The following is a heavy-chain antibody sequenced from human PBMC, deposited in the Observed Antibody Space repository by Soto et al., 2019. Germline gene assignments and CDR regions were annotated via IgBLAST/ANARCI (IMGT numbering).Heavy chain of an antibody. CDR3: ARDPLAARPGAYYYYGMDV. CDR1: GYTFTSYG. Sequence: VKVSCKATGYTFTSYGISWVRQAPGQGLEWMGWISAYNGNTNYAQKLQGRVTMTTDTSTSTAYMELRSLRSDDTAVYYCARDPLAARPGAYYYYGMDVWGQGTTVTVSS. V-gene: IGHV1-18*01. D-gene: IGHD6-6*01. CDR2: ISAYNGNT. J-gene: IGHJ6*02.